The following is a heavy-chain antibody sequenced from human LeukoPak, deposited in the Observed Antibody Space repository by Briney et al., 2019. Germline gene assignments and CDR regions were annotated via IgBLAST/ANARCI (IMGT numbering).Heavy chain of an antibody. CDR1: GDSISGSSYY. Sequence: SETLSLTCTVSGDSISGSSYYWGWIRQPPGKGLEWIGNIYYGGSTYYNPSLKSRVSISVDTSKNQFSLKLSSVTAADTAVYYCARQRGYHYDSTTNRFSDLWGQGTRVTVSS. CDR3: ARQRGYHYDSTTNRFSDL. D-gene: IGHD3-22*01. V-gene: IGHV4-39*01. CDR2: IYYGGST. J-gene: IGHJ5*02.